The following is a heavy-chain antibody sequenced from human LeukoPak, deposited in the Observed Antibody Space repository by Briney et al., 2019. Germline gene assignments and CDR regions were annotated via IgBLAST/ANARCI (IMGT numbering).Heavy chain of an antibody. CDR1: GGSISSYY. D-gene: IGHD6-13*01. V-gene: IGHV4-59*01. CDR2: IYYSGST. J-gene: IGHJ4*02. Sequence: SGTLSLTCTVSGGSISSYYWSWIRLPPGKGLEWIGYIYYSGSTNYNPSLKSRVTISVDTSKNQFSLKLSSVTAADTAVYYCARKRAAAGTGGFDYWGQGTLVTVSS. CDR3: ARKRAAAGTGGFDY.